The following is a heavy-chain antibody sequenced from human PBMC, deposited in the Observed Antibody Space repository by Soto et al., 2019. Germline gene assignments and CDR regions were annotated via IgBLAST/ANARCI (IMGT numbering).Heavy chain of an antibody. J-gene: IGHJ4*02. D-gene: IGHD2-2*01. CDR1: GFTFSSYA. V-gene: IGHV3-30-3*01. CDR2: ISFDGSNK. CDR3: ARGPSSLTRFDY. Sequence: GGSLRLSCAASGFTFSSYAMKWVRQAPGKGLEWVAVISFDGSNKYYADSVKGRFTISKDNSKNTLYLQMNSLRAEDTAVYFCARGPSSLTRFDYWGQGTLVTVSS.